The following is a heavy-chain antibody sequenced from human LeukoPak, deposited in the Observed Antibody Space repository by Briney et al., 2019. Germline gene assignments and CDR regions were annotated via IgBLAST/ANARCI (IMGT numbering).Heavy chain of an antibody. J-gene: IGHJ5*02. CDR2: ISVYNANT. D-gene: IGHD6-13*01. V-gene: IGHV1-18*01. Sequence: ASVKVSCKASGYTFTSYGISWVRQAPGQGIEWMGWISVYNANTNYAQKLQARVTMTTDTSTSTAYMELRSLRSDDTAVYYCARAYSSSWYSRWFDPWGQGTLVTVSS. CDR1: GYTFTSYG. CDR3: ARAYSSSWYSRWFDP.